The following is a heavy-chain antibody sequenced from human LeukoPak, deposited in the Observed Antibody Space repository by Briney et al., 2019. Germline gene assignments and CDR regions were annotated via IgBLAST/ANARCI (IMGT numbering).Heavy chain of an antibody. V-gene: IGHV3-30-3*01. J-gene: IGHJ4*02. CDR3: ARVFRSGYYPTYFDY. CDR1: GFTFSSYA. D-gene: IGHD3-22*01. CDR2: ISYDGSNK. Sequence: GRSLRLSCAASGFTFSSYAMHWVRQAPGKGLEWVAVISYDGSNKYYADSVKGRFTISRDNSKNTLYLQMNSLRAEDTAVYYCARVFRSGYYPTYFDYWGQGTLVTVSS.